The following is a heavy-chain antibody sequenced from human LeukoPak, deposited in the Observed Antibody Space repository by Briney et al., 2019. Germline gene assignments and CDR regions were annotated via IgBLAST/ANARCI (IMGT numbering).Heavy chain of an antibody. CDR3: ARESYYDSSGYYSLGRFDY. D-gene: IGHD3-22*01. CDR1: GFTFDDYG. Sequence: GGSLRLSCAASGFTFDDYGMSWVRQAPGKGLEWVSGINWNGGSTGYADSVKGRFTISRDNAKNTLYLQMNSLRAEDTALYYCARESYYDSSGYYSLGRFDYWGQGTLVTVSS. V-gene: IGHV3-20*04. J-gene: IGHJ4*02. CDR2: INWNGGST.